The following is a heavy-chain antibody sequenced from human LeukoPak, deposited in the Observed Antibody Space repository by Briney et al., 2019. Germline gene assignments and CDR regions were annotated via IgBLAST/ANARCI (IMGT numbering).Heavy chain of an antibody. J-gene: IGHJ4*02. V-gene: IGHV3-48*03. CDR3: ARDQGGVGY. Sequence: PGGSLRLSCAASGFTFSSYEMNWVRQAPGKGLEWVSYISSFSGTINYADSVKGRFTISRDNAKNSLYLQMNSLRAEDTAVYYCARDQGGVGYWGQGTLVTVSS. D-gene: IGHD3-16*01. CDR1: GFTFSSYE. CDR2: ISSFSGTI.